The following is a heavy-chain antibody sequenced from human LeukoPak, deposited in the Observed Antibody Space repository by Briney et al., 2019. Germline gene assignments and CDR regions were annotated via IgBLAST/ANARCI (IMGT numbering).Heavy chain of an antibody. CDR3: ARTLLLSIRAFDI. CDR2: INHSGST. Sequence: SETLPLTCAVYGGSFSGYYWSWIRQPPGKGLEWIGEINHSGSTNYNPSLKSRVTISVDTSKNQFSLKLSSVTAADTAVYYCARTLLLSIRAFDIWGQGTMVTVSS. J-gene: IGHJ3*02. V-gene: IGHV4-34*01. CDR1: GGSFSGYY. D-gene: IGHD3-3*02.